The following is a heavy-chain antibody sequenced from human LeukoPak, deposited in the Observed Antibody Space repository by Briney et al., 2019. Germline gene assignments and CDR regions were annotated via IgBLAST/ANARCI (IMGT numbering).Heavy chain of an antibody. J-gene: IGHJ5*02. CDR2: IIPVFGTS. CDR1: GGTSSSYA. Sequence: SVKVSCKASGGTSSSYAISWVRRAPGQGLEWMGGIIPVFGTSNYAQKFQGGVTITADESTRTAYMELSSLRSEDTAVYYCARVTGGRYCSTTSCYMRGWFDPWGQGTLVTVSS. D-gene: IGHD2-2*02. V-gene: IGHV1-69*13. CDR3: ARVTGGRYCSTTSCYMRGWFDP.